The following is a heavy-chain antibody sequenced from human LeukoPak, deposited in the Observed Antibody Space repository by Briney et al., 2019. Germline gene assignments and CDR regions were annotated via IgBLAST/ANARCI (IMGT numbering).Heavy chain of an antibody. J-gene: IGHJ3*02. CDR3: ARAQTTGGTNLDAFDI. V-gene: IGHV3-48*03. CDR1: GFTFSSYE. Sequence: GGSLRLSCAASGFTFSSYEMNWVRQAPGKGLEWVSYISSSGSTIYYADSVKGRFTISRDNAKNSLYLQMNSLRAEDTAVYYCARAQTTGGTNLDAFDIWGQGTMVTVSS. D-gene: IGHD1-14*01. CDR2: ISSSGSTI.